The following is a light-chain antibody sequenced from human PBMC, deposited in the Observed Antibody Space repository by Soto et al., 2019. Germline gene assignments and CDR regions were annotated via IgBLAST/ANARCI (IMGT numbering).Light chain of an antibody. Sequence: DIQLTQSPSFLSASVGDRVTITCRACQGISSYLAWYQQKPGKAPKLLIYAASTLQSGVPSRFSGSGSGTEFTLRISSLQPEDFATYYCQQVNSYPWTFGQGTKVEIK. CDR1: QGISSY. CDR3: QQVNSYPWT. J-gene: IGKJ1*01. CDR2: AAS. V-gene: IGKV1-9*01.